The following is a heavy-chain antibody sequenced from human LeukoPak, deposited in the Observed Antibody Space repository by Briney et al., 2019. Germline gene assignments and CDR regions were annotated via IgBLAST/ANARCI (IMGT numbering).Heavy chain of an antibody. CDR3: ARVTAAGSEDYYFDI. J-gene: IGHJ2*01. V-gene: IGHV5-51*01. CDR1: GYSFTSYW. CDR2: IYPGDSDS. D-gene: IGHD6-13*01. Sequence: GESLKISYKGSGYSFTSYWIVWVRQMPGKGLEWMGIIYPGDSDSRYSPSFQGQVTISVDKSISTAYLQWSSLKASDTAMYYCARVTAAGSEDYYFDIWGRGTLVTVSS.